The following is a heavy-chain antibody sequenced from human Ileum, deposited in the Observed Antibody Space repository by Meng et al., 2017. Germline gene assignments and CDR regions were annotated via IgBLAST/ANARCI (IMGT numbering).Heavy chain of an antibody. CDR2: INHSGST. CDR3: ARVRYSYGSMDDN. Sequence: AGSLRLSCAVYGGSFSGYYWSWIRQPPGKGLEWIGEINHSGSTNYNPSLKSRVTISVDTSKNQFSLKLSSVTAADTAGYYCARVRYSYGSMDDNWGQGTLVTVSS. D-gene: IGHD5-18*01. J-gene: IGHJ4*02. V-gene: IGHV4-34*01. CDR1: GGSFSGYY.